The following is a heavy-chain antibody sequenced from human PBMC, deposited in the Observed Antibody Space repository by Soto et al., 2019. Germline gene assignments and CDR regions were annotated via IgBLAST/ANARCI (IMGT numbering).Heavy chain of an antibody. J-gene: IGHJ6*03. D-gene: IGHD2-15*01. V-gene: IGHV1-69*05. CDR1: GGTFSSYA. CDR3: ARDKAYCSGGSCYYMDV. CDR2: IIANYGTT. Sequence: SVKVSCKASGGTFSSYAISWVRQAPGQGLEWMGWIIANYGTTNYAQKFQGRVTMTTDESTSTAYMELRSLRSDDTAVYYCARDKAYCSGGSCYYMDVWGKGTTVTVSS.